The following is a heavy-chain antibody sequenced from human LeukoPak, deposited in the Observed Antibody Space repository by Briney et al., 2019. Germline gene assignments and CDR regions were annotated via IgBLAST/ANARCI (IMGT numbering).Heavy chain of an antibody. J-gene: IGHJ4*02. CDR1: GFTFSSYA. CDR3: AKARKGDTRAFDY. Sequence: PGGSLRLSCAASGFTFSSYAMSWVRQAPGKGLEWVSAMSGSGGSTYYADSVKGRFTISRDNSKNTLYLQMNSLRDEDTAVYYCAKARKGDTRAFDYWGQGTLVTVSS. D-gene: IGHD3-16*01. V-gene: IGHV3-23*01. CDR2: MSGSGGST.